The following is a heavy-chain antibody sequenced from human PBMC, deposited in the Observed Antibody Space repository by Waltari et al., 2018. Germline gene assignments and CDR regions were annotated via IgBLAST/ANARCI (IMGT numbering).Heavy chain of an antibody. CDR3: ARDEGYSGSYYYGY. CDR2: IYTSGST. V-gene: IGHV4-61*09. D-gene: IGHD1-26*01. CDR1: GGSISSGSYY. Sequence: QVQLQESGPGLVKPSQTLSLTCTVSGGSISSGSYYWSWIRQPAGKGLEWIGYIYTSGSTNYNPALRSRVTISVDTSKNQLSLKLSAVTAADTAVYYCARDEGYSGSYYYGYWGQGTLVTVSS. J-gene: IGHJ4*02.